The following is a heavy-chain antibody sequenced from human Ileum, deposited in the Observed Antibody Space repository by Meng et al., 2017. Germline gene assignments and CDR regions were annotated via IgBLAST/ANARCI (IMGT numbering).Heavy chain of an antibody. Sequence: QVQQHDSCPGLVQPPGTLSIPCTVSVGSISSSFYWSWVRQPPGKGLECIGQIYLAGSPNYNPSLESRVTISVDKSKNQFSLRLTSVTAADTAIFYCVRHGGKYFDSWGQGTLVTVSS. CDR3: VRHGGKYFDS. J-gene: IGHJ4*02. D-gene: IGHD2-15*01. CDR1: VGSISSSFY. CDR2: IYLAGSP. V-gene: IGHV4-4*03.